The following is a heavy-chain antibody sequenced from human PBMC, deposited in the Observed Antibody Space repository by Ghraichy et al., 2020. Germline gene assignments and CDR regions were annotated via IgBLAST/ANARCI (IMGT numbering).Heavy chain of an antibody. J-gene: IGHJ4*02. D-gene: IGHD2-21*02. V-gene: IGHV1-18*01. CDR2: ISSVSGYT. CDR3: ARDDREVTGSPNFDL. CDR1: GYSFPNYG. Sequence: ASVKVSCKATGYSFPNYGINWVRQAPGQGLEWMGWISSVSGYTEYSQNFQGRVSFTTDTSTNTAYIHLTSLRSDDTAVYYCARDDREVTGSPNFDLWGQGTLVTVSS.